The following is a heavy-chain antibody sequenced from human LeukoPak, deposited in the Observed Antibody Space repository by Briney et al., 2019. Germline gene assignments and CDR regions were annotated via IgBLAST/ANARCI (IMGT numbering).Heavy chain of an antibody. D-gene: IGHD6-19*01. J-gene: IGHJ4*02. Sequence: SETLSLTCTVSGGSISSYYWSWIRQPPGKGLEWIGYIYYSGSTNYNPSLKGRVTISVDTSKNQFSLKLSSVTAADTAVYYCARGVYSSGWHDYWGQGTLVTVSS. CDR1: GGSISSYY. CDR3: ARGVYSSGWHDY. CDR2: IYYSGST. V-gene: IGHV4-59*08.